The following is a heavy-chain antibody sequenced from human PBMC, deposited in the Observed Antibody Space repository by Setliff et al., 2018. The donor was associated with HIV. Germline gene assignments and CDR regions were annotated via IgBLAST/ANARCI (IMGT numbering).Heavy chain of an antibody. CDR2: IWYDGNNK. Sequence: GGSLRLSCVASGFIFSSYGMHWVRQTPGKGLEWVAIIWYDGNNKQYADSMKGRFTIPRDNSNNMLYLQMNSLRAEDTAVYYCAREESSSSWGYYHYYMDVWGKGTTVTVSS. J-gene: IGHJ6*03. V-gene: IGHV3-33*08. CDR3: AREESSSSWGYYHYYMDV. D-gene: IGHD3-16*01. CDR1: GFIFSSYG.